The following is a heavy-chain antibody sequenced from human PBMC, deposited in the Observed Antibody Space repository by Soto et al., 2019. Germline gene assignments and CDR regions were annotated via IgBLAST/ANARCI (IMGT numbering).Heavy chain of an antibody. Sequence: SETLSLTCTVSGGSISSGGYYWSWIRQHPGKGLEWIGYIYYSGSTYYNPSLKSRVTISVDTSKNQFSLKLSSVTAADTAVYYCARGGYTAMEPYYYYGMDVWGQGTTVTVS. D-gene: IGHD5-18*01. CDR2: IYYSGST. CDR3: ARGGYTAMEPYYYYGMDV. V-gene: IGHV4-31*03. CDR1: GGSISSGGYY. J-gene: IGHJ6*02.